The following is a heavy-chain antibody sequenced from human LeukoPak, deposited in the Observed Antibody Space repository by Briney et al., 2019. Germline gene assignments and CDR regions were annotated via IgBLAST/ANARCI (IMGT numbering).Heavy chain of an antibody. CDR1: GYTFTGYY. D-gene: IGHD6-6*01. CDR3: ATYSNSTLQYYYGLDV. V-gene: IGHV1-2*02. J-gene: IGHJ6*02. CDR2: IRPNSGGT. Sequence: ASVTVSCKASGYTFTGYYIHWVRQAPGQGLEWMGWIRPNSGGTKNAQKFQGRVTMTRDTSISTAYMELNRLTSDDTAVYYCATYSNSTLQYYYGLDVWGQGTTVTVSS.